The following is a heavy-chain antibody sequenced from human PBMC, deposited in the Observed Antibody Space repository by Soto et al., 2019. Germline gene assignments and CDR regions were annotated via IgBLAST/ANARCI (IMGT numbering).Heavy chain of an antibody. Sequence: EVQLLESGGGLEQPGGSLRLSCAPSGFTFDSFAMTWVRQAPGKGLEWVSAISASGGSTFYADSVKGRFTISRDSSKNTLYLQMNSLRAEDTAVYYCARGAVMPDSWGQGTLVTVSS. D-gene: IGHD3-16*01. CDR1: GFTFDSFA. CDR3: ARGAVMPDS. J-gene: IGHJ4*02. CDR2: ISASGGST. V-gene: IGHV3-23*01.